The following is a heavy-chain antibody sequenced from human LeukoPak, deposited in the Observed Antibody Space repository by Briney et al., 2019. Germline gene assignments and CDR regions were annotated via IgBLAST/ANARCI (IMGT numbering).Heavy chain of an antibody. CDR3: ARWETGSWFDP. J-gene: IGHJ5*02. CDR2: ISGYNGKT. V-gene: IGHV1-18*01. Sequence: ASVKVSCKASGYTFTSYDINWVRQATGQGLEWMGWISGYNGKTNYAQKFQGRVTMTTDTSTNTVYLELRSLRSDDTAVYYCARWETGSWFDPWGQGTLVTISS. CDR1: GYTFTSYD. D-gene: IGHD1-14*01.